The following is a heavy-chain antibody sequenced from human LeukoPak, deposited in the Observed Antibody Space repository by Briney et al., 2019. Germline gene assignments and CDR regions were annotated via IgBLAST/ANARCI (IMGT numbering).Heavy chain of an antibody. Sequence: SETLSLTCTVSGGSISSYYWSWMRQPAGKGLEWIGRIYTSGSTNYNPSLKSRVTMSVDTSKNQFSLKLSSVTAADTAVYYCARERVREQSPNFDYWGQGTLVTVSS. CDR1: GGSISSYY. D-gene: IGHD1/OR15-1a*01. CDR3: ARERVREQSPNFDY. V-gene: IGHV4-4*07. CDR2: IYTSGST. J-gene: IGHJ4*02.